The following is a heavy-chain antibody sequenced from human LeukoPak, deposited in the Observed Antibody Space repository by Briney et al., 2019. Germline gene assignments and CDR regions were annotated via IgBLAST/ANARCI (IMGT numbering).Heavy chain of an antibody. Sequence: SETLSLTCTVSGESIRSYYWSWVRQPPGKGLAWIGYIYYTGSTYYNPSPKSRVTISVDTSKNQFSLKLSSVTAADTAVYYCARSNAITMVNWGQGTLVTVSS. D-gene: IGHD3-10*01. CDR2: IYYTGST. CDR3: ARSNAITMVN. V-gene: IGHV4-30-4*01. J-gene: IGHJ4*02. CDR1: GESIRSYY.